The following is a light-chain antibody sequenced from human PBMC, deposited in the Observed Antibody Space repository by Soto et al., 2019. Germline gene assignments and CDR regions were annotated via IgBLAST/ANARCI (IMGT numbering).Light chain of an antibody. Sequence: EIVLTQSPATLSVSPGEGVTLSCRASQSVSSNLAWYQQKPGQAPRLLIYGASTRATGIPARFSGSGSGTEFTLIISSLQSEDFAVYYCQQYNVWPPLFGQGTRLEIK. V-gene: IGKV3-15*01. CDR2: GAS. J-gene: IGKJ5*01. CDR1: QSVSSN. CDR3: QQYNVWPPL.